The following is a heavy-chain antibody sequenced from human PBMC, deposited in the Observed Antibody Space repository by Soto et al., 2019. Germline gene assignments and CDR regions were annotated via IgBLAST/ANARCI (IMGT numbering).Heavy chain of an antibody. CDR1: GFTFSSYS. J-gene: IGHJ6*02. Sequence: GGSLRLSCAASGFTFSSYSMNWVRQAPGKGLEWVSSISSSSSYIYYADSVKGRFTISRDNAKNSLYLQMNSLRAEDTAVHYCARELFRGPNIVVVVAAYYYGMDVWGQGTTVTVSS. D-gene: IGHD2-15*01. CDR3: ARELFRGPNIVVVVAAYYYGMDV. V-gene: IGHV3-21*01. CDR2: ISSSSSYI.